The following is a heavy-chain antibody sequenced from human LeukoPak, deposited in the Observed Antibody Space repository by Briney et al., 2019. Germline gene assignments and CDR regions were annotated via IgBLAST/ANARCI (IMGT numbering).Heavy chain of an antibody. V-gene: IGHV3-30*04. CDR3: ARVHDTTGYFHYFDS. CDR1: GFTFNTYP. J-gene: IGHJ4*02. D-gene: IGHD3-9*01. Sequence: PGRSLRLSCEASGFTFNTYPMHWVRQAPDKGLEWVAMISYHGSDKYYADSVKGRFTISRDNSKNTVYLQMNNPRVEDTAMYYCARVHDTTGYFHYFDSWGQGTLVTVSS. CDR2: ISYHGSDK.